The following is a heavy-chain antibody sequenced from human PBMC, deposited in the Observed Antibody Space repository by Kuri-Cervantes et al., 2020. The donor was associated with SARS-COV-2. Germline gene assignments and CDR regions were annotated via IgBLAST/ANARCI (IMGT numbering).Heavy chain of an antibody. D-gene: IGHD6-6*01. J-gene: IGHJ1*01. V-gene: IGHV3-48*03. Sequence: GGSLRLSCAASGFTFSSYEMDWVRQAPGKGLEWVSYISSSGSTIYYADSVKGRFTISRDNAKNSLYLQMNSLRAEDTAVYYCARPSWRAAPSHFQHWGQGTLVTVSS. CDR1: GFTFSSYE. CDR3: ARPSWRAAPSHFQH. CDR2: ISSSGSTI.